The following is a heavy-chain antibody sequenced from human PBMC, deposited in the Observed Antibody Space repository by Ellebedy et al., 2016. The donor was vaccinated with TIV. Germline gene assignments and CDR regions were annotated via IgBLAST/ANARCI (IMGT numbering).Heavy chain of an antibody. CDR1: GFTISSYA. D-gene: IGHD2-21*02. CDR2: IYSGGST. CDR3: AKGEVVTTIGAFDI. Sequence: GESLKISCAASGFTISSYAMSWVRQAPGKGLEWVSVIYSGGSTYYADSVKGRFTISRDNSKNTLYLQMNSLRAEDTAVYYCAKGEVVTTIGAFDIWGQGTMVTVSS. J-gene: IGHJ3*02. V-gene: IGHV3-53*01.